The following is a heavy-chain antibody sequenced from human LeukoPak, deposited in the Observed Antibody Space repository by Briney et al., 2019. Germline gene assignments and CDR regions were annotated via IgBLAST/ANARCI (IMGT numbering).Heavy chain of an antibody. V-gene: IGHV5-51*01. CDR1: GYIFNSYW. Sequence: GESLKISCKGSGYIFNSYWIAWVRQMPGRGLEWIGVIYPGDSDTRYSPSFQGQVSISADKSISTAYLQSSSLKASDTAIYYCARPRDGYNNYFDYWGQGTLVTVSS. D-gene: IGHD5-24*01. CDR2: IYPGDSDT. CDR3: ARPRDGYNNYFDY. J-gene: IGHJ4*02.